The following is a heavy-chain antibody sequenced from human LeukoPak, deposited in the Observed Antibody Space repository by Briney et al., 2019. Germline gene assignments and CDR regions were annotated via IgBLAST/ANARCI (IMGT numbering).Heavy chain of an antibody. Sequence: GGSLTLSCAASGFTFSSYGMHWVRQAPGKGLEWVAVISYDGSNKYYADSVKGRFTISRDNSKNTLYLQMNSLRAEDTAVYYCAKDAPPYYYDSSGYYGDYWGQGTLVTVSS. J-gene: IGHJ4*02. CDR3: AKDAPPYYYDSSGYYGDY. CDR1: GFTFSSYG. D-gene: IGHD3-22*01. V-gene: IGHV3-30*18. CDR2: ISYDGSNK.